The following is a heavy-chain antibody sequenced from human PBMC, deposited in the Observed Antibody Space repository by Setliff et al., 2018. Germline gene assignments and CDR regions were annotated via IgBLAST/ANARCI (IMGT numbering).Heavy chain of an antibody. CDR1: GYTFTSYA. CDR3: ARGPRFSSYSDAFDI. V-gene: IGHV1-3*01. CDR2: INAGNGNT. J-gene: IGHJ3*02. Sequence: ASVKVSCKASGYTFTSYAMHWVRQAPGQRLEWMGWINAGNGNTKYSQKFQGRVTITRDTSASTAYMELSSLRSEDTAVYYCARGPRFSSYSDAFDIWGQGTVVTVSS. D-gene: IGHD2-15*01.